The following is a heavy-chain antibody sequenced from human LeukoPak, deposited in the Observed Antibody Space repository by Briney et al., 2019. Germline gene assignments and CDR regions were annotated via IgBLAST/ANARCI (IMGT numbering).Heavy chain of an antibody. Sequence: ASVKVSCKASGYTFTSYDINWVRQATGQGLEWMGWMNPNSGNTGYAQKFQGRVTMTRNTSISTAYMELSSLRSEDTAVYYCARGLERTGYYLKLWVYWGQGTLVTVSS. J-gene: IGHJ4*02. CDR3: ARGLERTGYYLKLWVY. CDR1: GYTFTSYD. CDR2: MNPNSGNT. D-gene: IGHD3/OR15-3a*01. V-gene: IGHV1-8*01.